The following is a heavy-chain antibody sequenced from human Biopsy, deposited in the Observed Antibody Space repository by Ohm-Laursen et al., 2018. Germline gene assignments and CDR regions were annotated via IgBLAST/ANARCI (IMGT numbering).Heavy chain of an antibody. J-gene: IGHJ6*02. V-gene: IGHV3-11*01. CDR3: ARDTRWSPYSMDV. D-gene: IGHD4-23*01. Sequence: SLRLSCAASGFSFSDYRMRWIRQAPGRGLEWVSYISGGGTLYYGDSMKGRVTISRDNAKNSLYLQMHSLRAEDTAVYYCARDTRWSPYSMDVWGQGTTVTVSS. CDR2: ISGGGTL. CDR1: GFSFSDYR.